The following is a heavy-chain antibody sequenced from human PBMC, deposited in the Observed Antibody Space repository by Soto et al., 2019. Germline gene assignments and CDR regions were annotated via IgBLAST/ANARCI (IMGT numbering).Heavy chain of an antibody. J-gene: IGHJ6*02. CDR1: GFTFSSYG. D-gene: IGHD3-9*01. CDR2: IWYDGSNK. V-gene: IGHV3-33*01. Sequence: QVQLVESGGGVVQPGRSLRLSCAASGFTFSSYGMHWVRQAPGKGLEWGAVIWYDGSNKYYADSVKGRFTISRDNSKNAVSLKMNSLRAEDTAVYYWARQNYAILTGYVLGGSNYYYYGMDVWGQGTTVTVSS. CDR3: ARQNYAILTGYVLGGSNYYYYGMDV.